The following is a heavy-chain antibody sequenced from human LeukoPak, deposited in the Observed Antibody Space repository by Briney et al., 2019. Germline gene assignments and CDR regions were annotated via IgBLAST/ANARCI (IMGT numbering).Heavy chain of an antibody. D-gene: IGHD6-13*01. J-gene: IGHJ5*02. CDR1: GGTFSSYA. V-gene: IGHV1-69*13. CDR3: ARGGRQLVYGYNWFDP. CDR2: IIPIFGTV. Sequence: ASVKVSCKASGGTFSSYAISWVRQAPGQGLEWMGGIIPIFGTVNYAQKFRGRVTITADESTSTAYMELSSLRSEDTAVYYCARGGRQLVYGYNWFDPWGQGTLVTVSS.